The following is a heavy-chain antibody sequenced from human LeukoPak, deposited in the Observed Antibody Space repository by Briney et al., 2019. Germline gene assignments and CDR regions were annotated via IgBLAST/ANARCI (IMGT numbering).Heavy chain of an antibody. V-gene: IGHV4-59*01. J-gene: IGHJ4*02. CDR2: IDYSGST. Sequence: PSETLSLTCTVSGGSISSYYWTWLRQPPGKGLEWLAYIDYSGSTNYNPSLKSRVTISVDTSKNQFSLNLSSVTAADTAVYYCARRHVQYTSSSDPYYFDYWGQGTLVTVSS. D-gene: IGHD6-6*01. CDR1: GGSISSYY. CDR3: ARRHVQYTSSSDPYYFDY.